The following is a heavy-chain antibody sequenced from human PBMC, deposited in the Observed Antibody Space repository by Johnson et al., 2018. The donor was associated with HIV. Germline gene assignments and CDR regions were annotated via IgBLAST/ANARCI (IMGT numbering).Heavy chain of an antibody. V-gene: IGHV3-30*02. Sequence: QVQLVESGGGVVQPGGSLRLSCAASGFTFSSYGMHWVRQAPGKGLEWVAFIRYDGSNKYYADSVKGRFTISRDNSKNTLYLQMNSLRAEDTAVYYCPTGVVVTAMNDAFDIWGQGTMVTVSS. CDR2: IRYDGSNK. J-gene: IGHJ3*02. D-gene: IGHD2-21*02. CDR3: PTGVVVTAMNDAFDI. CDR1: GFTFSSYG.